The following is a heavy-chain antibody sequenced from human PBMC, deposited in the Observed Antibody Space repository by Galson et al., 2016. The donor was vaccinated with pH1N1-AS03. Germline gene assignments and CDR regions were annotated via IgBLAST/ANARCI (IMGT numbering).Heavy chain of an antibody. J-gene: IGHJ4*02. V-gene: IGHV3-15*01. Sequence: SLRLSCAPSGFSFTNAWMNWVRQVPGKGLEWVGRIKSKTHGGATVYAAPVKGRFTISRDDSKNMVYLQMNSLKTEDTAGYYCSTGVLWFDFFEFWGPGTLGTVSA. D-gene: IGHD3-10*01. CDR2: IKSKTHGGAT. CDR1: GFSFTNAW. CDR3: STGVLWFDFFEF.